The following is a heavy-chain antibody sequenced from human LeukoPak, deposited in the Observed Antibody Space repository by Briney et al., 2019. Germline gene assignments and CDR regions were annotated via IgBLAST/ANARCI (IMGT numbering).Heavy chain of an antibody. CDR2: IRLDGITA. V-gene: IGHV3-30*02. CDR1: GFTFSDYA. CDR3: ARGAAVGTSRFDY. J-gene: IGHJ4*02. Sequence: GGSLRLSCSTFGFTFSDYAFHWVRQAPGKGLEWVAFIRLDGITAYYTDSVKGRFTISRDNAKNSLYLQMNSLRAEDTAVYYCARGAAVGTSRFDYWGQGTLVTVSS. D-gene: IGHD6-13*01.